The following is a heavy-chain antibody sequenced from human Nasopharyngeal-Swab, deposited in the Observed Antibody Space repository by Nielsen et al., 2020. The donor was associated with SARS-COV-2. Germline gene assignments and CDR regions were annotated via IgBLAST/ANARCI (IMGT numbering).Heavy chain of an antibody. J-gene: IGHJ6*02. CDR2: IWYDGSNK. CDR1: GFTFGNYG. D-gene: IGHD1-26*01. V-gene: IGHV3-33*01. Sequence: GGSLRLSCVASGFTFGNYGMHWVRKPPGKGLEGVAVIWYDGSNKYHADSVKGRFTISRDNSKNTVYLEMSSLRVEDTAEYYCARDGTTWWEWGYYNYRIDVWGQGTTVTVPS. CDR3: ARDGTTWWEWGYYNYRIDV.